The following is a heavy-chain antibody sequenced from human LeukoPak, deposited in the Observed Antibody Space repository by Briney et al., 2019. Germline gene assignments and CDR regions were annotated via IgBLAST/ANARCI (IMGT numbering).Heavy chain of an antibody. Sequence: SETLSLTCTVSGGSISSHYWTWIRQPPGKGLEWIGNMYYSGGTNYNPSLNSRVTISVDTSKNQVSLRLSSVTAADTAVYYCAGGKIWSPVYFSYWGQGILVTVSS. D-gene: IGHD3-9*01. J-gene: IGHJ4*02. V-gene: IGHV4-59*11. CDR2: MYYSGGT. CDR1: GGSISSHY. CDR3: AGGKIWSPVYFSY.